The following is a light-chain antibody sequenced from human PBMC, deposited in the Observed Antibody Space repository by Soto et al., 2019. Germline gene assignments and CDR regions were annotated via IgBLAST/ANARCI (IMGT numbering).Light chain of an antibody. CDR1: SGNIVSNY. CDR2: EDD. CDR3: QSYDADILI. V-gene: IGLV6-57*01. Sequence: NFMLTQPHSVSGSPGKTVTISCTRSSGNIVSNYVQWYQQRPGSSPTTVIFEDDDRPSGVPDRFSASLDTSTNSASLTISGLKPEDEADSYCQSYDADILIFGGGTTVTVL. J-gene: IGLJ2*01.